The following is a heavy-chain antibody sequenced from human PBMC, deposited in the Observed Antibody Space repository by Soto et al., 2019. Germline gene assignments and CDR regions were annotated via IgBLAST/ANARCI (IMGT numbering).Heavy chain of an antibody. J-gene: IGHJ6*02. Sequence: SETLSLTCTVSGGSISSSSYYWGWIRQPPGKGLEWIGSIYYSGSTYYNPSLKSRVTISVDTSKNQFSLKLSSVTAADTAVYYCASVVVVRSTYPTSYGMDVWGQGTTVTVSS. CDR1: GGSISSSSYY. CDR3: ASVVVVRSTYPTSYGMDV. V-gene: IGHV4-39*01. D-gene: IGHD2-21*01. CDR2: IYYSGST.